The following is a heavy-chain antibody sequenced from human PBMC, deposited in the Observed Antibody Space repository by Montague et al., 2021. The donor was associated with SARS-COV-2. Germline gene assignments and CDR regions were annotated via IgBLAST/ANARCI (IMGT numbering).Heavy chain of an antibody. Sequence: CAISGDSVSSNIATWNWIRQSPSRGLEWLGRTYYRSKRYNDYAVSVKSRVTINPDTSNNRISLQLNSVTPEDTAVYYCARAYCGGDCYFYWYFDLWGRGTLVTVSS. CDR1: GDSVSSNIAT. D-gene: IGHD2-21*02. CDR3: ARAYCGGDCYFYWYFDL. CDR2: TYYRSKRYN. V-gene: IGHV6-1*01. J-gene: IGHJ2*01.